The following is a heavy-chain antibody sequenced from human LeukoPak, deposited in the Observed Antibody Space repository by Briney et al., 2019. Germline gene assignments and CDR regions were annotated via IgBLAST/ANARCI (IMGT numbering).Heavy chain of an antibody. D-gene: IGHD3-22*01. V-gene: IGHV3-23*01. CDR2: ITGGGDTT. Sequence: GGSLRLSCAASGFTFSNYGMNWVRQAPGKGLFWVSAITGGGDTTYYSDSVKDRFTISRDNSKNTLFLQVNSLRAEDTGLYYCAKVISSGYYYDSWGQGTLVTVSS. CDR3: AKVISSGYYYDS. CDR1: GFTFSNYG. J-gene: IGHJ4*02.